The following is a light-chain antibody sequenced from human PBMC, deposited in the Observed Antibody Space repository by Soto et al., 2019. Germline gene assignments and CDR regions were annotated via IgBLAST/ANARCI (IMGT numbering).Light chain of an antibody. CDR1: SSDVGGNKY. J-gene: IGLJ1*01. Sequence: QSVLTQPACVSLSPGQSITISCTGTSSDVGGNKYVSWYQQYPGKVPKLLINKVTNRPSGVSYRFSGSKSGNTASLTISALLAEDEADYFCASSTSDSLYVFGTGTKVTVL. V-gene: IGLV2-14*01. CDR2: KVT. CDR3: ASSTSDSLYV.